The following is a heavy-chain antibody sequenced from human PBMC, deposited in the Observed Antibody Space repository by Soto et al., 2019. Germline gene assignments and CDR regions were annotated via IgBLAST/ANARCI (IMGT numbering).Heavy chain of an antibody. D-gene: IGHD6-13*01. CDR2: ISGSGGSS. CDR1: GFAFSTYA. Sequence: GSLRLSCAASGFAFSTYAMTWVRQAPGKGLEWVSVISGSGGSSHYAASVKGRFTISRDNSKNTLYLQMNGLRAEDTALYYCAKVTKRAAAGRYEYYKYGMDVWGQGTTVTVSS. CDR3: AKVTKRAAAGRYEYYKYGMDV. V-gene: IGHV3-23*01. J-gene: IGHJ6*02.